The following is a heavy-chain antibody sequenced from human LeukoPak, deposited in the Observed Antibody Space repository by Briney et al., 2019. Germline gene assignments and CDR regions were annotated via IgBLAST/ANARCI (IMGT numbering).Heavy chain of an antibody. CDR2: ISAYNGNT. D-gene: IGHD3-22*01. Sequence: GASVKDSCKGSGYTFTSYGISWVRQAPGQGLEWMGWISAYNGNTNYAQKLQGRVTMTRDTSTSTVYMELSSLRSEDTAVYYCARDGVAITMIVAASDYYYMDVWGKGTTVTVSS. CDR1: GYTFTSYG. J-gene: IGHJ6*03. CDR3: ARDGVAITMIVAASDYYYMDV. V-gene: IGHV1-18*01.